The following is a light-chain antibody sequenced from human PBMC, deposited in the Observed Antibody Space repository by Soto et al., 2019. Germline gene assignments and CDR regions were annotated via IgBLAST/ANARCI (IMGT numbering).Light chain of an antibody. Sequence: QSALTQVASVSGSPGQSITISCTGTSSDVGTFNLVSWYQQHPGKAPRLMIYEVIKRPSGVSNRFSGSKSGNTASLTISGLQADDEADYYCSSYPSISTLVCGGGTKVTVL. CDR2: EVI. CDR1: SSDVGTFNL. V-gene: IGLV2-14*02. J-gene: IGLJ2*01. CDR3: SSYPSISTLV.